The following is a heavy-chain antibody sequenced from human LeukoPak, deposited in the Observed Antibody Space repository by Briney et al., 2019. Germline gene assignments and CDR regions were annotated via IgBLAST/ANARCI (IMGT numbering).Heavy chain of an antibody. CDR2: ISAYNGNT. J-gene: IGHJ4*02. Sequence: GASVKVSCKASGYTFTSYGISWVRQAPGQGLEWMGWISAYNGNTNYAQKLQGRVTMTTDTSTSTAYMELRSLRSDDTAVYYCARDGPLRYCSSTSCYWTFDYWGQGTLVTVSS. CDR1: GYTFTSYG. CDR3: ARDGPLRYCSSTSCYWTFDY. V-gene: IGHV1-18*01. D-gene: IGHD2-2*01.